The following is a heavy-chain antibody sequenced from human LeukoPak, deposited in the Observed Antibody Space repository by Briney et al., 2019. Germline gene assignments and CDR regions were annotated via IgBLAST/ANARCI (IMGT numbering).Heavy chain of an antibody. D-gene: IGHD2-15*01. Sequence: SETLSLTCAVYGGSFSGYYWSWIRQPPGEGLEWIGEINHSGSTNYNPSLKSRVTISVDTSKNQFSLKLSSVTAADTAVYYCARALSDIVVVVAATGWFDPWGQGTLVTVSS. CDR3: ARALSDIVVVVAATGWFDP. V-gene: IGHV4-34*01. J-gene: IGHJ5*02. CDR2: INHSGST. CDR1: GGSFSGYY.